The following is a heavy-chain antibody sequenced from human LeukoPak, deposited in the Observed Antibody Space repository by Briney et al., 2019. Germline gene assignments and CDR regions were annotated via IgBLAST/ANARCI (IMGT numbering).Heavy chain of an antibody. CDR2: MNPNSGNT. D-gene: IGHD1-26*01. J-gene: IGHJ4*02. CDR1: GYTFTDYY. V-gene: IGHV1-8*03. CDR3: ARGGGSYYVGSLDY. Sequence: GASVKVSCKASGYTFTDYYIHWVRQAPGQGLEWMGWMNPNSGNTGYAQKFQGRVTITRNTSISTAYMELSSLRSEDTAVYYCARGGGSYYVGSLDYWGQGTLVTVSS.